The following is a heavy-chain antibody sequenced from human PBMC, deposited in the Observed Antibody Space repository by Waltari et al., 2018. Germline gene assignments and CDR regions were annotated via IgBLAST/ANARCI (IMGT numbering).Heavy chain of an antibody. Sequence: EVQLVESGGGLVQPGGSLRLSCAASGFTFSSYWMSWVRQAPGKGLEWVANIKQDGSEKYYVDSVKGRFTISRDNAKNSLYLQMNSLRAEDTAVYYCARAGSSGYYYYFDYWGQGTLVTVSS. D-gene: IGHD3-22*01. J-gene: IGHJ4*02. V-gene: IGHV3-7*01. CDR2: IKQDGSEK. CDR1: GFTFSSYW. CDR3: ARAGSSGYYYYFDY.